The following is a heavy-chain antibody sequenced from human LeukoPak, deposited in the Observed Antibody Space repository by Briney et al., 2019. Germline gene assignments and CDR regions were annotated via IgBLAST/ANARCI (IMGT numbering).Heavy chain of an antibody. J-gene: IGHJ4*02. Sequence: PSETLSLTCAVSGYSISSGYYWGWIRQPPGKGLEWIGSIYHSGSTYYNPPLKSRVTISVDTSKNQFSLKLSSVTAADTAVYYCARAENYYDSSGYYYVIAGGDYWGQGTLVTVSS. V-gene: IGHV4-38-2*01. CDR3: ARAENYYDSSGYYYVIAGGDY. CDR2: IYHSGST. CDR1: GYSISSGYY. D-gene: IGHD3-22*01.